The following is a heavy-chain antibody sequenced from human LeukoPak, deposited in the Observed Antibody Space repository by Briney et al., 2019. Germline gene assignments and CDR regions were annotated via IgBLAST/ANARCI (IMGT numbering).Heavy chain of an antibody. CDR1: GFTFSSYG. V-gene: IGHV3-30*02. CDR3: ARTYGSGSYPRDGMDV. D-gene: IGHD3-10*01. J-gene: IGHJ6*02. CDR2: IRYDGSNK. Sequence: GGSLRLSCAASGFTFSSYGMHWVHQAPGKGLEWVAFIRYDGSNKYYADSVKGRFTISRDNSKNTLYLQMNSLRAEDTAVYYCARTYGSGSYPRDGMDVWGQGTTVTVSS.